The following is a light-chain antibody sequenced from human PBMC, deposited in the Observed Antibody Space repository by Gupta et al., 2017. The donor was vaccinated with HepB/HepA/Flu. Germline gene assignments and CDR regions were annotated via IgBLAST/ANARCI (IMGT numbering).Light chain of an antibody. Sequence: EIVMTQSPVTLPVSPGERAILSCRASQNIASNLAWYQQIPGQAPRLLIYGASTRATGIPASFSGDGSGTEFTLTIASLQSEDFAVYYCQQYNNWPYTFGQGTKLEIK. CDR3: QQYNNWPYT. CDR1: QNIASN. V-gene: IGKV3-15*01. J-gene: IGKJ2*01. CDR2: GAS.